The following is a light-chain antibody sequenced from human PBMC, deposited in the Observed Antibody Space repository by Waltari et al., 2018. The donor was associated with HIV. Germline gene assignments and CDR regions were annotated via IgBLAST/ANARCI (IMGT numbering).Light chain of an antibody. CDR2: GAS. CDR1: EDISNF. V-gene: IGKV1-27*01. J-gene: IGKJ1*01. CDR3: QKYNRVPRT. Sequence: AVGDRVTITCRAREDISNFLAWYQQKPGKVPNLLIYGASTLQSGVPSRFSGSGSGADYTLTITSLQPEDVATYYCQKYNRVPRTFGQGTKVEIK.